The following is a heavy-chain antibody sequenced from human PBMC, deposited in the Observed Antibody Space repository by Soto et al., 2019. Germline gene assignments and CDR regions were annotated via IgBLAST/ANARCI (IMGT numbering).Heavy chain of an antibody. Sequence: EVQLLESGGGLVQPGGSLRLSCVASGFTFSSFAMSWVRQAPGKGLEWVSTISDAGGNTYNADSVKGRFTISRDNSRNTLYLQMNSLRAEDTAVYYCAKGGAAGRVNWFDPWGQGTLVTVSS. CDR2: ISDAGGNT. V-gene: IGHV3-23*01. D-gene: IGHD6-13*01. CDR3: AKGGAAGRVNWFDP. CDR1: GFTFSSFA. J-gene: IGHJ5*02.